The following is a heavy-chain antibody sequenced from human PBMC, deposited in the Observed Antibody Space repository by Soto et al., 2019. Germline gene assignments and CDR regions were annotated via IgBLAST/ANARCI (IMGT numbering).Heavy chain of an antibody. D-gene: IGHD3-10*01. V-gene: IGHV1-69*01. J-gene: IGHJ4*02. CDR3: AGNLITMVRGVIITEAHYFDY. CDR1: GRTFSSYA. CDR2: IIPIFGTA. Sequence: SCKAAGRTFSSYASSWVRQAPGHGLEWIGGIIPIFGTANYAQKFQGRVTITADESTSTAYMELSSLRSEDTAVYYCAGNLITMVRGVIITEAHYFDYWGQGTLVTVSS.